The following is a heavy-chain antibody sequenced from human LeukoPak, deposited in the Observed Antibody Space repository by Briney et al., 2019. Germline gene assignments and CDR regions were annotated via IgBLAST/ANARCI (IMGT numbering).Heavy chain of an antibody. CDR2: ISDSAGGT. CDR3: AKRGVVIRVILVGFHKAAYYFDS. CDR1: GFTVNNYE. V-gene: IGHV3-23*01. Sequence: GGSLRLSCAASGFTVNNYEMHWVRQAPGKGLEWVAGISDSAGGTDYADSVRGRFTISRDNPKNTLYLQMNSLRAEDTAVYFCAKRGVVIRVILVGFHKAAYYFDSWGQGALVTVSS. J-gene: IGHJ4*02. D-gene: IGHD3-22*01.